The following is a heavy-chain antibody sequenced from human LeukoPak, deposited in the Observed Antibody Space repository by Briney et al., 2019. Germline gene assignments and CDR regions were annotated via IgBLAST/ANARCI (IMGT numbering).Heavy chain of an antibody. CDR1: GGSISSYY. Sequence: SETLSLTCTISGGSISSYYWSWIRQPAGKGLEWIGRISSSGSTNYNPSLKSRVTISVDTSKNQFSLKLSSVTAADTAVYFCARGPYSYDSSGAFDIWGQGTMVTVSS. CDR2: ISSSGST. D-gene: IGHD3-22*01. J-gene: IGHJ3*02. V-gene: IGHV4-4*07. CDR3: ARGPYSYDSSGAFDI.